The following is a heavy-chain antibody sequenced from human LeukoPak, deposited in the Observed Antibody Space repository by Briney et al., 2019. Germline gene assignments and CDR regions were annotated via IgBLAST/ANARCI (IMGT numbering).Heavy chain of an antibody. J-gene: IGHJ4*02. Sequence: SETLSLTCTVSGGSISSDYFWGWVRQPPGKGLEWIGYIYYSGSTNYNPSLKSRVTISVDTSKNQFSLKLSSVTAADTAVYYCARSRGVYRPFEYWGQGTLVTVSS. CDR2: IYYSGST. CDR1: GGSISSDYF. V-gene: IGHV4-59*08. D-gene: IGHD6-13*01. CDR3: ARSRGVYRPFEY.